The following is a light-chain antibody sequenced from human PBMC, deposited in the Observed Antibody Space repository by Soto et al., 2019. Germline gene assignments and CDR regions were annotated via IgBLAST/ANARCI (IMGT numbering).Light chain of an antibody. CDR1: NIGSKS. V-gene: IGLV3-21*04. Sequence: SYELTQPPSVSVAPGETARITCGGNNIGSKSVHWYQQKPGQAPVLVIYYDSDRPSGIPERFSGSNSGNTATLTISRVEAGDEADYYCQVWDSSSDPRVFGTGTKLTVL. CDR3: QVWDSSSDPRV. J-gene: IGLJ1*01. CDR2: YDS.